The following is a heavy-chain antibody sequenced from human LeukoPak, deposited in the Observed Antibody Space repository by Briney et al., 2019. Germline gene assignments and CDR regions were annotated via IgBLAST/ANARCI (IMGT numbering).Heavy chain of an antibody. Sequence: GGSLRLSCTASGFTFSHYGMHWVRQAPGKGLEWVAVIWYDGSNKYYGDSVKGRFTISRDNSKNTHYLQMNSLRAEDTAVYYCARLWRGSCLAYWGQGTLVTVSS. CDR2: IWYDGSNK. CDR1: GFTFSHYG. CDR3: ARLWRGSCLAY. J-gene: IGHJ4*02. V-gene: IGHV3-33*01. D-gene: IGHD2-15*01.